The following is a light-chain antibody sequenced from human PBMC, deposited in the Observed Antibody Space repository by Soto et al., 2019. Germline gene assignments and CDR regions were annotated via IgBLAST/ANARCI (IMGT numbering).Light chain of an antibody. CDR3: ASYNRKPGPWV. CDR1: SSNIGAGFD. J-gene: IGLJ3*02. CDR2: DNS. Sequence: QSVLTQPPSVSGAPGQRVTISCTGNSSNIGAGFDVHWYQQLPGTAPKLLIYDNSNRPSGVPDRFSGSKAGTSASLAITGPQAGGGDDFSRASYNRKPGPWVFGGGTK. V-gene: IGLV1-40*01.